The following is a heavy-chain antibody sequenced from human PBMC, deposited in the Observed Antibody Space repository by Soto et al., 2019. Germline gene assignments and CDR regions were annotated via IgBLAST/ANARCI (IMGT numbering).Heavy chain of an antibody. D-gene: IGHD3-16*01. CDR1: GGSISSGGYS. CDR3: ARGPGASGGVSPFDY. J-gene: IGHJ4*02. CDR2: IYHSGST. Sequence: PSETLSLTCAVSGGSISSGGYSWSWIRQPPGKGLEWIGYIYHSGSTYYNPSLKSRVTISVDRSKNQFSLKLSSVTAADTAVYYCARGPGASGGVSPFDYWGQGTLVTVSS. V-gene: IGHV4-30-2*01.